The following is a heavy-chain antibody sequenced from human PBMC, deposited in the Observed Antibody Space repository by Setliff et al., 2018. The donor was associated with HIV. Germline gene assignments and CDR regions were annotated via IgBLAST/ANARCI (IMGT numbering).Heavy chain of an antibody. Sequence: GASVKVSCKASGYTFTTYAISWVRQAPGQGLEWMGWISTHNDDTDYAQKFQGRVTITRDTSASTAYMELSSLRSEDTAVYYCARDQALEMATKWGQGTLVTVSS. CDR1: GYTFTTYA. CDR2: ISTHNDDT. V-gene: IGHV1-18*01. CDR3: ARDQALEMATK. J-gene: IGHJ4*02. D-gene: IGHD5-12*01.